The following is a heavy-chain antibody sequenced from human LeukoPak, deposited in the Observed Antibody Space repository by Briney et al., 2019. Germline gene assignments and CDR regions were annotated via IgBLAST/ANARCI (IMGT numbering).Heavy chain of an antibody. CDR3: GRQGYTASYYFLDY. V-gene: IGHV4-4*07. J-gene: IGHJ4*02. CDR2: IYTTGAT. D-gene: IGHD1-26*01. Sequence: PETLSLNCTVSSGSINSYYWGWVRQPPGKGLEWIGRIYTTGATQYNPSLKSRIIMSVDTSTNQFSLNLRSVTAADTAVYYCGRQGYTASYYFLDYWSQGTLVAVS. CDR1: SGSINSYY.